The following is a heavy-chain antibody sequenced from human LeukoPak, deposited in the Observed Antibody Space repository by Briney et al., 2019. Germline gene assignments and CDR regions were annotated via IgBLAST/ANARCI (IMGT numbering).Heavy chain of an antibody. J-gene: IGHJ5*02. CDR1: GGSISSSSYY. Sequence: SETLSLTCTVSGGSISSSSYYWGWIRQPPGKGLEWIGSIYYSGSTYYNPSLKSRVTISVDTSKNQFSLKLSSVTAADTAVYYCANSQAVWFDPWGQGTLVTVSS. CDR3: ANSQAVWFDP. V-gene: IGHV4-39*01. CDR2: IYYSGST. D-gene: IGHD6-25*01.